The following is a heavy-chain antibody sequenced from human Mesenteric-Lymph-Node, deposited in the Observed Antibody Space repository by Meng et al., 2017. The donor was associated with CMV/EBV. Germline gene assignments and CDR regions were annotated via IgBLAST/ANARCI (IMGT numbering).Heavy chain of an antibody. J-gene: IGHJ5*02. CDR2: IYYTGST. D-gene: IGHD3-10*01. CDR1: GGSISSYY. CDR3: ARDSYSHGSGSYNWFDP. Sequence: SETLSLTCSVSGGSISSYYWSWIRQPPGKGLEWVGYIYYTGSTHYNPSLKSRLTMSVDMSKNQFSLRLSSVTAADTAVYYCARDSYSHGSGSYNWFDPWGQGTLVTVSS. V-gene: IGHV4-59*01.